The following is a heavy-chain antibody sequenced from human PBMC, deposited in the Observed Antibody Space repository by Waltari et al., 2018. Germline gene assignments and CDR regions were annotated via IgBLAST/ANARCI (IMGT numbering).Heavy chain of an antibody. CDR3: GRGRAVDLIDY. J-gene: IGHJ4*02. Sequence: EVQLVQSGAEVKKPGAYLKISWEASGYSFSDDGIGWVRQMPGKGLEWVAIMYPRDSDTRYSPSFQGQVNISADKSSNTAYLQWGSLKASDTAMYFCGRGRAVDLIDYWGQGTLVTVSS. CDR1: GYSFSDDG. D-gene: IGHD3-9*01. CDR2: MYPRDSDT. V-gene: IGHV5-51*01.